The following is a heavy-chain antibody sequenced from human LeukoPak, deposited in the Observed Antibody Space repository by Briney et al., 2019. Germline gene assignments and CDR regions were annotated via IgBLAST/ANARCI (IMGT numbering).Heavy chain of an antibody. CDR3: ARGAAAGTGDY. D-gene: IGHD6-13*01. CDR1: GYTFTSYY. CDR2: INPSGGST. Sequence: ASVRVSCTASGYTFTSYYMHWVRQAPGQGLEWMWIINPSGGSTSYAQKFKGRVTMTRDMSTSTVYMELSSLRSEDTAVYYCARGAAAGTGDYWGQGTLVTVSP. J-gene: IGHJ4*02. V-gene: IGHV1-46*01.